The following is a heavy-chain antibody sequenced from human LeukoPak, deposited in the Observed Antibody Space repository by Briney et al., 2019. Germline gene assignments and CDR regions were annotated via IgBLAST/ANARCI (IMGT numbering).Heavy chain of an antibody. CDR3: ARDPLGCGDCSDY. V-gene: IGHV3-48*03. D-gene: IGHD2-21*02. CDR2: ISSSGSTI. CDR1: GFTFSSYE. J-gene: IGHJ4*02. Sequence: GGSLRLSCAASGFTFSSYEVNWVRQAPGKGLEWVSYISSSGSTIYYADSVKGRFTISRDNAKNSLYLQMNSLRAEDTAVYYCARDPLGCGDCSDYWGQGTLVTVSS.